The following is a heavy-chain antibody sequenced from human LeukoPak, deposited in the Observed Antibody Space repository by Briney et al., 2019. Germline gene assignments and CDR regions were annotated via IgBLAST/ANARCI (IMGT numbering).Heavy chain of an antibody. J-gene: IGHJ5*02. CDR2: IYYSGST. CDR3: ARAEDAYYYDSSGFDP. Sequence: PSETLSLTCTVSGGSISSYYWSWIRQPPGKGLEWIGYIYYSGSTNYNPSLKSRVTISVDTSKNQFSLKLTSVTAADTAVYYCARAEDAYYYDSSGFDPWGQGTLVTVSS. D-gene: IGHD3-22*01. CDR1: GGSISSYY. V-gene: IGHV4-59*01.